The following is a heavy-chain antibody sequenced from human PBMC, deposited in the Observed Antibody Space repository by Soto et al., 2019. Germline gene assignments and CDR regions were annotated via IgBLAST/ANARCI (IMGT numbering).Heavy chain of an antibody. Sequence: QVQLVQSGAEVKKPGASVKVSCKASGYTFTANALHWVRQGPGQRLEWMGWINPDKGNTKYSQNFQGRVTITRDTSASTANMELSSLRSEDTAVYYCARAIESTAAAPPFDPWGQGSLVTVSS. V-gene: IGHV1-3*01. CDR2: INPDKGNT. J-gene: IGHJ5*02. D-gene: IGHD6-13*01. CDR1: GYTFTANA. CDR3: ARAIESTAAAPPFDP.